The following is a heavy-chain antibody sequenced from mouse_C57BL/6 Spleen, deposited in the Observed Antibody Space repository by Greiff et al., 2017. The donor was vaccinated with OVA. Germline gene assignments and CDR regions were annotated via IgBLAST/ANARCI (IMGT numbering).Heavy chain of an antibody. V-gene: IGHV5-15*01. Sequence: EVKVVESGGGLVQPGGSLKLSCAASGFTFSDYGMAWVRQAPRKGPEWVAFISNLAYSIYYADTVTGRFTISRENAKNTLYLEMSSLRSEDTAMYYCARHDYGSSNGAMDYWGQGTSVTVSS. J-gene: IGHJ4*01. D-gene: IGHD1-1*01. CDR1: GFTFSDYG. CDR3: ARHDYGSSNGAMDY. CDR2: ISNLAYSI.